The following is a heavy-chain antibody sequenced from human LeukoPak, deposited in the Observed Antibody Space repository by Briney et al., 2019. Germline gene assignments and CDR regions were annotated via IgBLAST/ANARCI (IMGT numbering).Heavy chain of an antibody. J-gene: IGHJ4*02. V-gene: IGHV1-24*01. CDR2: FDPEDGEA. CDR3: ATSNYFGSGSVYYFEY. Sequence: ASVNVSCRVSGYTLTKLPIHWVRQAPGRGLEWMGSFDPEDGEAIYARRLRGRVTMTEDTSTDTAYMELSSLKSVDTAVYYCATSNYFGSGSVYYFEYWGQGTLVTVSS. CDR1: GYTLTKLP. D-gene: IGHD3-10*01.